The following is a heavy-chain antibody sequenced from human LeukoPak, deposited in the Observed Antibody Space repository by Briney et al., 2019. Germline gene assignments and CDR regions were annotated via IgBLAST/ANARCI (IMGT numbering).Heavy chain of an antibody. CDR3: ARDTSGAFDY. Sequence: GGSLRLSCAASGFTFSTYGMHWVRQAPGKGLEWVANIKQDGSEKYYVDSVKGRFTISRDNAKNSLYLQMNSLRAEDTAVYYCARDTSGAFDYWGQGTLVTVSS. J-gene: IGHJ4*02. V-gene: IGHV3-7*01. CDR2: IKQDGSEK. CDR1: GFTFSTYG. D-gene: IGHD3-10*01.